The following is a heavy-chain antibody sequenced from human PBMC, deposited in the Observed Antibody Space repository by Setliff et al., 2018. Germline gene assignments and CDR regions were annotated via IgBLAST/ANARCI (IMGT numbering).Heavy chain of an antibody. CDR1: GLTFSTYW. J-gene: IGHJ4*02. V-gene: IGHV3-7*01. CDR2: INQDGSQK. D-gene: IGHD2-2*01. Sequence: GGSLRLSCAASGLTFSTYWMSWVRQAPGKGLEWVANINQDGSQKYYVDSVKGRFTISRDTAKNSLSLQMNSLRAEDTAVYYCTRSTSGAFDYWGQGALVTVSS. CDR3: TRSTSGAFDY.